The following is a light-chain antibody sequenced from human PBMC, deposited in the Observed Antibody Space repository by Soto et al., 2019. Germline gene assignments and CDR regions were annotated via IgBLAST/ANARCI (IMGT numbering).Light chain of an antibody. CDR1: SSDVAGYNY. Sequence: QSVLTQPASVSGSPGQSITISCTGTSSDVAGYNYVSWYQQHPGTAPKLMIYEVTNRPSGVSNRFSGSKSGNTASLTISGLQAEDEADYYCSSYAGSSPLYVFGTGTKLTVL. J-gene: IGLJ1*01. CDR3: SSYAGSSPLYV. V-gene: IGLV2-14*01. CDR2: EVT.